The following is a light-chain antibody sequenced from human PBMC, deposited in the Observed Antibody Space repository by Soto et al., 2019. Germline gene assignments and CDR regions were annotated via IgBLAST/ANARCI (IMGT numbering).Light chain of an antibody. CDR2: DAS. CDR1: RSVSTS. V-gene: IGKV1-5*01. J-gene: IGKJ1*01. CDR3: QQYNSYST. Sequence: DIQMIQSPSTLSASVGERVAIACRASRSVSTSLALYQKKPGKAPKLLIYDASSLESGVPSRFSGSGSGTEFTPTISRMRNDDFATYWWQQYNSYSTFGEGTKMEI.